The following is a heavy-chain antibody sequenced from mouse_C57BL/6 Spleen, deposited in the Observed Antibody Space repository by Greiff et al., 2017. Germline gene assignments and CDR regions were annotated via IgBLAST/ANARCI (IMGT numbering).Heavy chain of an antibody. J-gene: IGHJ2*01. CDR3: ASGRYDDYYFGY. V-gene: IGHV1-74*01. Sequence: VQLEQPGADLVQPGASVKLSCTASGFTFTSYWMPWVTQRPGHGLEWIGRIHPSDSGTNYHDPFKGKATFTVANSSSTLSLQLSSLTSEDSAVYYCASGRYDDYYFGYWGQGTTLTVSS. CDR2: IHPSDSGT. CDR1: GFTFTSYW. D-gene: IGHD2-14*01.